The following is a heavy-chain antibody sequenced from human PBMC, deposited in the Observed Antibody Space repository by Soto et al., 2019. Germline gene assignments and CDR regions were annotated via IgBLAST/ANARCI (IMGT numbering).Heavy chain of an antibody. CDR1: GFTFSSYS. Sequence: HPGGSLRLSCAASGFTFSSYSMNWVHQAPGKGLEWVSYISSSSSTIYYADSVKGRFTISRDNAKNSLYLQMNSLRDVDTAVYYCARDRLGGGPDIWGQGTTVTVSS. CDR2: ISSSSSTI. CDR3: ARDRLGGGPDI. V-gene: IGHV3-48*02. D-gene: IGHD2-15*01. J-gene: IGHJ6*02.